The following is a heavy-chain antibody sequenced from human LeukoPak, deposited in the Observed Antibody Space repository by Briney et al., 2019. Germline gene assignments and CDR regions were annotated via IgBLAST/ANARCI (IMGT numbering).Heavy chain of an antibody. V-gene: IGHV1-18*01. J-gene: IGHJ4*02. CDR1: GYTFTSYG. D-gene: IGHD3-9*01. Sequence: ASVKVSCKASGYTFTSYGISWVRQAPGQGLEWMGWISAYNGNTNYAQKLQGRDTMTTDTSTSTAYMELRSLRSDDTAVYYCARDREHTGAYYDILTGFDYWGQGTLVTVSS. CDR2: ISAYNGNT. CDR3: ARDREHTGAYYDILTGFDY.